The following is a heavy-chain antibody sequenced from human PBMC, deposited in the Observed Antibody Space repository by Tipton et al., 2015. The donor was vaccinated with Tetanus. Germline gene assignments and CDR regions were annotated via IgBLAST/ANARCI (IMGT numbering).Heavy chain of an antibody. CDR3: ARAIAVAGDGMDV. Sequence: QVQLVQSGPEVKKPGASVKVSCKASGYTFTSYYMHWVRQAPGQGLEWMGIINPSGGSTSYAQKFQGRVTMTRDTSTSTAYMELSSLRSEDTAVYYCARAIAVAGDGMDVWGQGTTVTVSS. J-gene: IGHJ6*02. D-gene: IGHD6-19*01. CDR1: GYTFTSYY. V-gene: IGHV1-46*01. CDR2: INPSGGST.